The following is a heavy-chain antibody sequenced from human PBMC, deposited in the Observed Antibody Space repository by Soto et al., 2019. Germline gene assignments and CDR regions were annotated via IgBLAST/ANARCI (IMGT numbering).Heavy chain of an antibody. V-gene: IGHV3-74*01. CDR3: ARGGDPDY. D-gene: IGHD2-21*02. CDR2: IQSDGSSP. Sequence: EVQLVESGGGLVQPGGSLRLSCVASGFTFNYYWMHWVRQAPGKGLVWVSRIQSDGSSPDYVDSVKGRFTISRDNAKNALYLQMNNLRAEDTAVYYCARGGDPDYWGQGTLVTVSS. CDR1: GFTFNYYW. J-gene: IGHJ4*02.